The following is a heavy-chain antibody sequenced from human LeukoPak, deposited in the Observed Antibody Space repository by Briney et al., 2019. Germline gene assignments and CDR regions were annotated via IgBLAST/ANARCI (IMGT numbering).Heavy chain of an antibody. D-gene: IGHD6-19*01. Sequence: SETLSLTCTVSGGSISSYYWSWIRQPPGKGLEWIGYIYYSGSTNYNPSLKSRVTISVGTSKNQFSLKLSSVTAADTAVYYCARVGKQWLETPALDYWGQGTLVTVSS. CDR2: IYYSGST. J-gene: IGHJ4*02. CDR1: GGSISSYY. V-gene: IGHV4-59*01. CDR3: ARVGKQWLETPALDY.